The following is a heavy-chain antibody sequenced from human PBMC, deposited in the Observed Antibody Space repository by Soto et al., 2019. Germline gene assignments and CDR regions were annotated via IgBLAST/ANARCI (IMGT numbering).Heavy chain of an antibody. CDR3: ARDSIPSSYWYFDL. V-gene: IGHV4-31*03. CDR1: GVSLSSSAYY. Sequence: QVQLQESGPGLVKPSQTLSLTCTVSGVSLSSSAYYWSWIRQHPGKGLEWIGYIYNSGSTYYNPSLKSRVTISVDTSKNQFSLNLSSVTAADTAVYYCARDSIPSSYWYFDLWGRGTLVTVSS. J-gene: IGHJ2*01. CDR2: IYNSGST. D-gene: IGHD2-2*01.